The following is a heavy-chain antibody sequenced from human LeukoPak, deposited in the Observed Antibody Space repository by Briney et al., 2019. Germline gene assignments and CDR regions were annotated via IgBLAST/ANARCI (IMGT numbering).Heavy chain of an antibody. CDR3: AREISSYDHVWGGYRYTVDY. D-gene: IGHD3-16*02. CDR1: GGSISSGSYY. J-gene: IGHJ4*02. V-gene: IGHV4-61*02. CDR2: IYTSGST. Sequence: SETLSLTSTVAGGSISSGSYYWSWIREPAGKGLEWIERIYTSGSTNYNPSLKSRVTISIDTSENQFSLKLSSVTAADTAVYYCAREISSYDHVWGGYRYTVDYWGQGTLVTVSS.